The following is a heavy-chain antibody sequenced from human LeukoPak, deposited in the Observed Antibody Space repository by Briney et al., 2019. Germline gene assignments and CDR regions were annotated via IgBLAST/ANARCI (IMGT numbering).Heavy chain of an antibody. CDR2: IYPGDSDT. Sequence: IYPGDSDTRYSPSFQGQVTISADKSISTAYLQWSSLKASDTAMYYCARHEDYSYGSYVGYWGQGTLVTVSS. J-gene: IGHJ4*02. D-gene: IGHD5-18*01. V-gene: IGHV5-51*01. CDR3: ARHEDYSYGSYVGY.